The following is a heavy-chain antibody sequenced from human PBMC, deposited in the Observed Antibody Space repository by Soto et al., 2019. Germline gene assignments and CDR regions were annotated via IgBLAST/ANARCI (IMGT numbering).Heavy chain of an antibody. Sequence: GGSLRLSCAASGFTFSSYWMSWVRQAPGKGLEWVANIKQDGSEKYYVDSVKGRFTISRDNAKNSLYLQMNSLRAEDTAVYYCARPNSIAVAGPIDYWGQGTLVTVSS. CDR3: ARPNSIAVAGPIDY. V-gene: IGHV3-7*01. D-gene: IGHD6-19*01. CDR1: GFTFSSYW. J-gene: IGHJ4*02. CDR2: IKQDGSEK.